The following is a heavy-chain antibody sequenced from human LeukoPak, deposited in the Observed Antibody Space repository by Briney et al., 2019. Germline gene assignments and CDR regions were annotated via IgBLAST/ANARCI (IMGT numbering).Heavy chain of an antibody. V-gene: IGHV3-64*01. CDR2: INMKGDNT. D-gene: IGHD6-19*01. CDR1: GFIFSNYG. J-gene: IGHJ4*02. CDR3: ATKQWLAPPPDS. Sequence: GGSLRLSCAASGFIFSNYGFHWVRQAPGKGLEYVAGINMKGDNTPYANSVRGRFTISRDNADNTMFLQMNSVRDEDTAVYYCATKQWLAPPPDSWGQGTPVTVSS.